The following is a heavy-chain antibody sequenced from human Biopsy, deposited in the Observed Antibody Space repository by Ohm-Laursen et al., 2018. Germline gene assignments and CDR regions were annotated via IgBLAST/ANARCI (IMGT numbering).Heavy chain of an antibody. CDR1: GFIFSDYY. Sequence: LSCSASGFIFSDYYMSWIRQPPGKGLEWIGYIYYTGSTNYNPSLKSRVTISVDTSMNHLSLRLTSVTAADTAVYYCARHAPSYSGSYWRYFDLWGRGTLVTVSS. CDR2: IYYTGST. D-gene: IGHD1-26*01. V-gene: IGHV4-59*08. CDR3: ARHAPSYSGSYWRYFDL. J-gene: IGHJ2*01.